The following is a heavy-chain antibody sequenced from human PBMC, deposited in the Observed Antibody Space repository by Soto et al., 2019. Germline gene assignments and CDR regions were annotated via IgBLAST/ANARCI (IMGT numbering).Heavy chain of an antibody. CDR3: ARGAIATHYYYYYGMDV. CDR1: GGSISSYY. V-gene: IGHV4-59*08. Sequence: QVQLQESGPGLVKPSETLSLTCTVSGGSISSYYWSWIRQPPGKGLEWIGYIYYSGSTNYNPSLKARVPIPVDTSKHQFSLQLSSVAAADTAGYYCARGAIATHYYYYYGMDVWGQGTTVTVSS. CDR2: IYYSGST. D-gene: IGHD2-15*01. J-gene: IGHJ6*02.